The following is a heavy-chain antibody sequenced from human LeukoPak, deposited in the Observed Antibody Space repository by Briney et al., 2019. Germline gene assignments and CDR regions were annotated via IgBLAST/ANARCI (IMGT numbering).Heavy chain of an antibody. V-gene: IGHV4-61*02. D-gene: IGHD4-23*01. CDR1: GDSIRSGSFH. J-gene: IGHJ1*01. CDR2: IYITGST. Sequence: SETLSLTCSVSGDSIRSGSFHWNWLRQPAGKGLEWIVRIYITGSTDYNPSLKSRVTMSVDTSNNQFSLKLTSVAAADTAVYYCAKSWGYAANSLHIQHWGQGARVIVSA. CDR3: AKSWGYAANSLHIQH.